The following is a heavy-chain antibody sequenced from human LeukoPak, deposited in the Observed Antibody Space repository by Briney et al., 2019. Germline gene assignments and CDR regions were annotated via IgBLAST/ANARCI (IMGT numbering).Heavy chain of an antibody. CDR1: GGSISSGGYY. J-gene: IGHJ4*02. CDR2: IYYSGST. V-gene: IGHV4-31*03. D-gene: IGHD6-25*01. CDR3: XXXXXAPHYFDY. Sequence: SETLSLTCTVSGGSISSGGYYWSWIRQHPGKGLEWIGYIYYSGSTYYNPSLKSRVTISVDTSKNQFSLKLSSVTAADTAVYYXXXXXXAPHYFDYWGQGTLVTVSS.